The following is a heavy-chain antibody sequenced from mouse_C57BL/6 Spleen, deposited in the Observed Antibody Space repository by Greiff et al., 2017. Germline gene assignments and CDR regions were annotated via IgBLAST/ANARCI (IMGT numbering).Heavy chain of an antibody. J-gene: IGHJ1*03. D-gene: IGHD4-1*02. CDR3: ARSTGRGYFDV. Sequence: EVQGVESGPELVKPGASVKISCKASGYSFTGYYMNWVKQSPEKSLEWIGEINPSTGGTTYNQKFKAKATLTVDKSSSTAYMQLKSLTSEDSAVYYCARSTGRGYFDVWGTGTTVTVSS. CDR1: GYSFTGYY. V-gene: IGHV1-42*01. CDR2: INPSTGGT.